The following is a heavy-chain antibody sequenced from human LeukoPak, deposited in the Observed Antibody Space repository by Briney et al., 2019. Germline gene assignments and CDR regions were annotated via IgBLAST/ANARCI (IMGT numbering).Heavy chain of an antibody. J-gene: IGHJ5*02. CDR3: THLGWFDP. Sequence: PGGSLRLSCTASGFTFDYYGMTWVRQAPGKGLAWVSRIDYDGITTTYADSVKGRFTISRDNAKNTLYLQMNSLRAEDTAVYYCTHLGWFDPWGQGTLVTVSS. V-gene: IGHV3-74*01. CDR2: IDYDGITT. CDR1: GFTFDYYG.